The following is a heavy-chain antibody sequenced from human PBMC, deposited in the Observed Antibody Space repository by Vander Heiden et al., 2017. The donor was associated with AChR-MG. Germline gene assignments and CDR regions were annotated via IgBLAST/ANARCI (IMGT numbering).Heavy chain of an antibody. D-gene: IGHD3-3*01. Sequence: EVQLVESGGGLVQPGGSLRLACAASGFTFSSYWQHRVRQAPGKGLGWVSRINSDGISTSYADSVKGRVTISRDNAKNTLYLQLNSLRAEEPAVYYCARDSELELDYYYYGMDVWVQGSTVDVSS. V-gene: IGHV3-74*01. J-gene: IGHJ6*02. CDR3: ARDSELELDYYYYGMDV. CDR1: GFTFSSYW. CDR2: INSDGIST.